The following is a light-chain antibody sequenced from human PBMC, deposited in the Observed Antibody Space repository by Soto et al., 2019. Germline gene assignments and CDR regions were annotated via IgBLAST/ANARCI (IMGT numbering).Light chain of an antibody. CDR3: QQYGSSPFT. V-gene: IGKV3-20*01. Sequence: EIVLTQSPGTLSLSPGERATLSCRASQSVSSSYLAWYQQKPGQAPRLLIYGASSSATGIPDRFSGSGSGTDFTLTISRLEPEDFAVYYCQQYGSSPFTFGPGTKVDIQ. CDR2: GAS. J-gene: IGKJ3*01. CDR1: QSVSSSY.